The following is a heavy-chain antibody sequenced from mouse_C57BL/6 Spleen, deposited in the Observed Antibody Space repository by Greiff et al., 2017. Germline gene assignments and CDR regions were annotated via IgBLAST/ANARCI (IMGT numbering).Heavy chain of an antibody. CDR2: IWGVGTT. Sequence: VMLVESGPGLVAPSQSLSITCTVSGFSLTSYGVDWVRQSPGKGLVWLGVIWGVGTTNYNSALKSRLSISEDNSKRQVFLKMNSLQTDDTAMYYCATLSGTWAYWGQGTLVTVSA. V-gene: IGHV2-6*01. D-gene: IGHD4-1*01. J-gene: IGHJ3*01. CDR1: GFSLTSYG. CDR3: ATLSGTWAY.